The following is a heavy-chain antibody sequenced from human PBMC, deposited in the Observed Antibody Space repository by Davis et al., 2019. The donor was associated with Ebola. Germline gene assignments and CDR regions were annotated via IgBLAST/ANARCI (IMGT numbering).Heavy chain of an antibody. V-gene: IGHV3-21*04. Sequence: GESLKISCAASGFTFTSYSMNWVRQAPGKGLEWVSSISSSSSYIYYADSVKGRFTISRDNAKNSLYLQMNSLRAEDTAVYYCAREDSSGWYEGHDDYWGQGTLVTVSS. CDR1: GFTFTSYS. J-gene: IGHJ4*02. CDR3: AREDSSGWYEGHDDY. D-gene: IGHD6-19*01. CDR2: ISSSSSYI.